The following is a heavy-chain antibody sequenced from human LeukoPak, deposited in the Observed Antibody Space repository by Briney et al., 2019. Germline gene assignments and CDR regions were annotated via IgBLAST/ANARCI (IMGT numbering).Heavy chain of an antibody. V-gene: IGHV3-21*01. CDR2: ISSISSYI. CDR1: GFTFSSYS. J-gene: IGHJ6*04. CDR3: ARELGHLFQNV. D-gene: IGHD2-21*01. Sequence: GGSLRLSCAASGFTFSSYSMNWVRQAPGKGLEWVSSISSISSYIYYADVVKGRFTISRDNAKNSLYLQMNSLRSEDTAVYYCARELGHLFQNVWGTGTTVTVSS.